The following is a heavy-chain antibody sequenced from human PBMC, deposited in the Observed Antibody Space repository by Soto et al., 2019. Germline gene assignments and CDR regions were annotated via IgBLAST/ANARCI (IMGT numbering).Heavy chain of an antibody. J-gene: IGHJ4*02. CDR2: ISSNGGST. Sequence: PGGSLRLSCAASGFTFSSYAMHWVRQAPGKGLEYVSAISSNGGSTYYANSVKGRFTISRDNSKNTLYLQMGSLRAEDMAVYYCATNTLWSGYYTAFDYWGQGTQVTVSS. V-gene: IGHV3-64*01. CDR1: GFTFSSYA. D-gene: IGHD3-3*01. CDR3: ATNTLWSGYYTAFDY.